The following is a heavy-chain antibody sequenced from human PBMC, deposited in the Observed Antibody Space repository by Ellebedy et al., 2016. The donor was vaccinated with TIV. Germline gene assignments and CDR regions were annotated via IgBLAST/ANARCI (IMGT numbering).Heavy chain of an antibody. J-gene: IGHJ6*02. D-gene: IGHD1-1*01. CDR1: GFIVSNNY. V-gene: IGHV3-21*01. Sequence: GESLKISXAASGFIVSNNYMNWVRQAPGKGLEWVSYISSGSSYIFYADSMKGRFTISRDNAKNSLYLQMNSLRADDTAVYYCARLEGERYDGYGMDVWGQGTTVTVSS. CDR2: ISSGSSYI. CDR3: ARLEGERYDGYGMDV.